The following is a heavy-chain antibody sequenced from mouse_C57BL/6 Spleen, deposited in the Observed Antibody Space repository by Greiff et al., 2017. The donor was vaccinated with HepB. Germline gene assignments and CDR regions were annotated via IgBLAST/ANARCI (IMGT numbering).Heavy chain of an antibody. CDR2: LHPSDSDT. CDR1: GYTFTSYW. J-gene: IGHJ3*01. Sequence: VQLQQPGAELVKPGASVKVSCKASGYTFTSYWMHWVKQRPGQGLEWIGRLHPSDSDTNYNQKFKGKATLTVYKSSSTAYMQLSSLTSEDSAVYYCAMYDGFAYWGQGTLVTVSA. CDR3: AMYDGFAY. V-gene: IGHV1-74*01. D-gene: IGHD2-14*01.